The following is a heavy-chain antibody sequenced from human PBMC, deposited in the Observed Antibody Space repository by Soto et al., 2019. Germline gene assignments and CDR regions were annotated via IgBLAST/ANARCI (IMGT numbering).Heavy chain of an antibody. J-gene: IGHJ4*02. D-gene: IGHD3-16*02. V-gene: IGHV4-31*11. CDR1: GDSISSGGYS. Sequence: PSETLSLTCAVSGDSISSGGYSWSWIRQHPGKGLEWIGYIYYSGSTYYNPSLKSRVTISVDTSKNQFSLKLSSVTAADTAVYYCARSAPHMITFGGVIAPFDYWGQGTLVTVS. CDR3: ARSAPHMITFGGVIAPFDY. CDR2: IYYSGST.